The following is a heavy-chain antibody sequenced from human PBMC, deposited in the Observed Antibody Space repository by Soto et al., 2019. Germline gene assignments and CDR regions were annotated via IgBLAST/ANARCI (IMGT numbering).Heavy chain of an antibody. V-gene: IGHV1-2*02. D-gene: IGHD3-10*01. Sequence: QVQLVQSGAEVKPPGASVKVSCKASGYTFTGHYMHWVRQVSGRRLEFLGWLKPDNGGTYYAPKLQGRVTFTRDTSNTTAYMGMSGLHSDDTAVYFCARDLCPLGSGSPCPTFGMDLWGQGTTVAVSS. J-gene: IGHJ6*02. CDR2: LKPDNGGT. CDR1: GYTFTGHY. CDR3: ARDLCPLGSGSPCPTFGMDL.